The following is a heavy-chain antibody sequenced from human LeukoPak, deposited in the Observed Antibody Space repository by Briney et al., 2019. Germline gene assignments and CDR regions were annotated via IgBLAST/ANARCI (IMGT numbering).Heavy chain of an antibody. D-gene: IGHD3-22*01. J-gene: IGHJ3*02. CDR2: IYTSGST. V-gene: IGHV4-61*02. Sequence: SETLSLTCTVSGGSISSGSYYWSWIRQPAGKGLEWIGRIYTSGSTNYNPSLKSRVTISVDTSKNQFSLKLSSVTAADTAVYYCATSYYYDSSGYYPIDAFDIWGQGTMVTVSS. CDR3: ATSYYYDSSGYYPIDAFDI. CDR1: GGSISSGSYY.